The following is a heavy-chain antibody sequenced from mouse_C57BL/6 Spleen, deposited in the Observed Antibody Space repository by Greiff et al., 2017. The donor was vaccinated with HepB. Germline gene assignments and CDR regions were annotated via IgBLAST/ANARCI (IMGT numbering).Heavy chain of an antibody. Sequence: VQLQQSGAELVKPGASVKISCKASGYAFSSYWMNWVKQRPGKGLEWIGQIYPGDGDTNYNGKFKGKATLTADKSYSTAYVQLSSLTSEDSAVYFCARRGICYDSSWGFFYVWRTDTADTVSS. CDR2: IYPGDGDT. CDR3: ARRGICYDSSWGFFYV. J-gene: IGHJ1*03. D-gene: IGHD1-1*01. CDR1: GYAFSSYW. V-gene: IGHV1-80*01.